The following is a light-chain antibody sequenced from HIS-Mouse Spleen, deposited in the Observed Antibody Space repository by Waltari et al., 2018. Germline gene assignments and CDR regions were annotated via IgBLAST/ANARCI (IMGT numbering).Light chain of an antibody. CDR1: ALPKQY. Sequence: SYELTQPPSVSVSPGQTARITCSGDALPKQYAYWYQQKPGQAPVLGIYKDSERPSGIPERLSGSSSGKTVTLTISGVQAEDEADYYCQSADSSGTGWVFGGGTKLTVL. J-gene: IGLJ3*02. CDR2: KDS. CDR3: QSADSSGTGWV. V-gene: IGLV3-25*03.